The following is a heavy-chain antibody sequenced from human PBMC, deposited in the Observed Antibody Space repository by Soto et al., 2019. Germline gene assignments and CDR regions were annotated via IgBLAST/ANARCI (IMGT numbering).Heavy chain of an antibody. Sequence: GASVKVSCKASGFTFTSSAVQWVRQARGQRLEWIGWIVVGSGNTNYAQKFQERVTITRDMSTSTAYMELSSLRSEDTAVYYCAAEGIAAAAFWYYYYGTDVWGQGTTVTVSS. J-gene: IGHJ6*02. V-gene: IGHV1-58*01. CDR1: GFTFTSSA. CDR3: AAEGIAAAAFWYYYYGTDV. D-gene: IGHD6-13*01. CDR2: IVVGSGNT.